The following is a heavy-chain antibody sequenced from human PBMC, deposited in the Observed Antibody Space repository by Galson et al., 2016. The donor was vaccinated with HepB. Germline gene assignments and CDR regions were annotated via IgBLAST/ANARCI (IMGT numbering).Heavy chain of an antibody. V-gene: IGHV4-39*01. D-gene: IGHD1-26*01. CDR1: GDSISTYSYY. Sequence: LSLTCIVSGDSISTYSYYWGWIRQPPGKGLEWIGSIYYSGSTYHNPSLKSRVTISVDTLKNQFSLKLSSVTAADTAVYYCARQLRWEYYFDFWGQGTLATVSS. J-gene: IGHJ4*02. CDR2: IYYSGST. CDR3: ARQLRWEYYFDF.